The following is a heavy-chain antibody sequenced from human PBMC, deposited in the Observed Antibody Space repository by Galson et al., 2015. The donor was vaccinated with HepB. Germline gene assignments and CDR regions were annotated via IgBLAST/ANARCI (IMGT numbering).Heavy chain of an antibody. CDR3: ARAKEGIVGATRWFDP. D-gene: IGHD1-26*01. V-gene: IGHV1-2*06. Sequence: SVKVSCKASGYTFTGYYMHWVRQAPGQGLEWMGRINPNSGGTNYAQKFQGRVTMTRDTSISTAYMELSRLRSDDTAVYYCARAKEGIVGATRWFDPWGQGTLVTVSS. CDR1: GYTFTGYY. J-gene: IGHJ5*02. CDR2: INPNSGGT.